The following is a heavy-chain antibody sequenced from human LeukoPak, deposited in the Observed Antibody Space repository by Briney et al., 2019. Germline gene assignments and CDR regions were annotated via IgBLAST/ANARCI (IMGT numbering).Heavy chain of an antibody. Sequence: GASVKVSCKASGYTFTSYGITWVRQAPGQGLEWMGWIGDYNGHTDYAQKLQGRLTMTTDTSTRTAYMELRSLRSDDTAVYYCARVTRGGSNHYYYYYYMDVWGKGTTVTVSS. J-gene: IGHJ6*03. CDR1: GYTFTSYG. V-gene: IGHV1-18*01. CDR3: ARVTRGGSNHYYYYYYMDV. D-gene: IGHD5-24*01. CDR2: IGDYNGHT.